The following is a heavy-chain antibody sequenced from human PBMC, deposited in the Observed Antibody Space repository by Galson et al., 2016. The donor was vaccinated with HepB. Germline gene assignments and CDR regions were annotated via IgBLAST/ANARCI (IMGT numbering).Heavy chain of an antibody. J-gene: IGHJ4*02. V-gene: IGHV3-48*03. CDR3: AREPVRLDDLLTGPPKNPDY. CDR1: GFTFSRYE. D-gene: IGHD3-9*01. Sequence: SLRLSCAASGFTFSRYEMNWVRQAPGKGLEWVSYISSSGTTICYADSVKGRFTISRDNAKNSLYLQMNSLRAEDTAVYYCAREPVRLDDLLTGPPKNPDYWGQGTLVTVSS. CDR2: ISSSGTTI.